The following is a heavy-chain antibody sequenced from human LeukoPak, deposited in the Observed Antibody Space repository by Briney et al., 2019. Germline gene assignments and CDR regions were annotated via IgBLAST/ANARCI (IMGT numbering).Heavy chain of an antibody. V-gene: IGHV3-30*18. D-gene: IGHD3-10*01. CDR1: GFTFSSYG. Sequence: GGSLGRSCAASGFTFSSYGMHWVRQAPGKGLEWVAVISYDGSNKYYADSVKGRFTISRDNSKNTLYLQMNSLRAEDTAVYYCAKARGVGELLLDYWGQGTLVTVSS. J-gene: IGHJ4*02. CDR3: AKARGVGELLLDY. CDR2: ISYDGSNK.